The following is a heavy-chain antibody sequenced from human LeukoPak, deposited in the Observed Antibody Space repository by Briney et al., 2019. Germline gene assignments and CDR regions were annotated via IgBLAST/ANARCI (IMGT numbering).Heavy chain of an antibody. J-gene: IGHJ5*02. CDR2: TYYRSKWYS. Sequence: SQTLSLTCAISGGSVSSNSAAWNWIRQSPSRGLEWLGRTYYRSKWYSDYAVSVKSRISINPDTSKNQFSLQLNSVTPEDTAVYYCARAAASAGTRMSPWGPGTLVTVSS. CDR3: ARAAASAGTRMSP. V-gene: IGHV6-1*01. D-gene: IGHD6-13*01. CDR1: GGSVSSNSAA.